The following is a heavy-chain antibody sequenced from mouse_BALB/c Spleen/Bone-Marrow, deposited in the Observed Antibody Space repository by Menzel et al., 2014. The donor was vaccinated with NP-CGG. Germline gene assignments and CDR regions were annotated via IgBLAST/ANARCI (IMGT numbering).Heavy chain of an antibody. CDR3: ARELVRGMDY. Sequence: QVQLQQSGAELVRPGTSVKVSCKASGYAFTNYWIDWIKQRPGQGLEWIGVINTGSGGINYNEKFKGKATLTADKSSSTAYMQLSSLTSDDSAVYFCARELVRGMDYWGQGTSVTVSS. V-gene: IGHV1-54*01. D-gene: IGHD1-1*01. J-gene: IGHJ4*01. CDR1: GYAFTNYW. CDR2: INTGSGGI.